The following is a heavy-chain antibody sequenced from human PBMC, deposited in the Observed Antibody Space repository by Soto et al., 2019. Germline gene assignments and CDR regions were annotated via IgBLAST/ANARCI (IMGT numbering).Heavy chain of an antibody. CDR1: GGSISCGDYY. CDR3: ARGRDGYNFDY. Sequence: QVQLQESGPGLVKPSQTLSLTCTVSGGSISCGDYYWSWIRQPPGKGLEWIGYIDYSGSTYYNPSLKVRGTISVDTSKNQFSLKLSSVTAADTAVYYCARGRDGYNFDYWGQGTLVTVSS. CDR2: IDYSGST. V-gene: IGHV4-30-4*01. D-gene: IGHD5-12*01. J-gene: IGHJ4*02.